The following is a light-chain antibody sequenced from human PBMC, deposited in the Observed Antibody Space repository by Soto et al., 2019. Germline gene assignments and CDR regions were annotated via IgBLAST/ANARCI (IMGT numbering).Light chain of an antibody. CDR3: QQYDSWPLT. J-gene: IGKJ4*01. V-gene: IGKV3D-15*01. CDR2: GSS. CDR1: QSVDRN. Sequence: IVMTQSTGTLSVSTEEGATLSCRASQSVDRNLAWYQQKPGQAPRLLIYGSSTRPTCIPDRFSGRGSGTKFSRTLSRLLSEDFAVYSCQQYDSWPLTFGGGVKVAIK.